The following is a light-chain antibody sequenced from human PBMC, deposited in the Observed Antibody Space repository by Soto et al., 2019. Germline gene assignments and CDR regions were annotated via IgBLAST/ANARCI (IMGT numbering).Light chain of an antibody. CDR3: EQSYRTLTWT. CDR1: QSISSY. Sequence: DIQMTQSPSSLSASVGDRFTITCRASQSISSYLNWYQQKPGKAPKLLIYAASSLQSAVPSRFSGSGSGTDFTLTISSLQPEDFATYYCEQSYRTLTWTFGQGTKVDIK. V-gene: IGKV1-39*01. CDR2: AAS. J-gene: IGKJ1*01.